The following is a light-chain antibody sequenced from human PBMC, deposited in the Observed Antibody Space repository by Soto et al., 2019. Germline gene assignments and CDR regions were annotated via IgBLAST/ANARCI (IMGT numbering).Light chain of an antibody. J-gene: IGKJ3*01. Sequence: DIVMTQSPDSLAVSLGERATINCKSSQSVLYSSNNNNYLAWYQQKPGQPPKLLIYWASTRESGVPDRFSGSGSGTDFPLTISSLQAEDVEVYYCQQYYTTPFTFGPGTKVDIK. CDR1: QSVLYSSNNNNY. CDR3: QQYYTTPFT. V-gene: IGKV4-1*01. CDR2: WAS.